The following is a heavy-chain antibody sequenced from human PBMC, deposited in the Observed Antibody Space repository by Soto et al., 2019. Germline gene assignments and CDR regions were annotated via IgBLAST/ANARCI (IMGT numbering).Heavy chain of an antibody. CDR2: ISGSGGST. CDR3: AKVVLRLFDPVY. V-gene: IGHV3-23*01. CDR1: GFKFSTYA. Sequence: HGRYLRLSCAASGFKFSTYAMIWVRQAPGKGLEWVSAISGSGGSTYYADSVKGRFTISRDNSRNTLYLQMNSLRAEDTAVYYCAKVVLRLFDPVYWYPGTLVTVS. D-gene: IGHD3-9*01. J-gene: IGHJ4*02.